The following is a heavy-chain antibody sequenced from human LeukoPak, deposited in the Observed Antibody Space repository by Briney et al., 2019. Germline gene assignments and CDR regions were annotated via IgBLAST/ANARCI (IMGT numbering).Heavy chain of an antibody. CDR1: GFTFSSYG. CDR3: AGFYYYGSRAFDY. CDR2: ISTTGDTI. Sequence: GRSLRLSCAASGFTFSSYGMHWVRQAPGKGLEWVSYISTTGDTIYYADSVKGRFTISRDNAKNSLYLQMNSLRAVDTAVYYCAGFYYYGSRAFDYWGQGTLVTVSS. V-gene: IGHV3-48*04. D-gene: IGHD3-10*01. J-gene: IGHJ4*02.